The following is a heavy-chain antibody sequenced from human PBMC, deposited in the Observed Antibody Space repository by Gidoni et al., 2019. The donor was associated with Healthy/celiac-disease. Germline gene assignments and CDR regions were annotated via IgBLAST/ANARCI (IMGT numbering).Heavy chain of an antibody. CDR1: GGTFSSYA. V-gene: IGHV1-69*01. CDR2: ISPLFGTA. J-gene: IGHJ4*02. CDR3: AIHLLRFLEWPQGSFDY. Sequence: QVQLVQSGAEVKKPGSSVKFSCKASGGTFSSYAISWVRQAPGQGLEWMGGISPLFGTANYAQKFQGRVTITADESTSTAYMELSSLRSEDTAVYYCAIHLLRFLEWPQGSFDYWGQGTLVTVSS. D-gene: IGHD3-3*01.